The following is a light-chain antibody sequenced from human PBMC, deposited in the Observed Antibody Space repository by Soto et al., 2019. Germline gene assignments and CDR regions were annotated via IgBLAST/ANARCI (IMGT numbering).Light chain of an antibody. CDR3: QQSYNSPLT. V-gene: IGKV1-39*01. J-gene: IGKJ5*01. Sequence: DVQMTQSPSSLSASVGDSVTITCRASQDINIYLNWYQQKPGKAPKLLIYGASTLQTGVPSRFSGSGSRTHVTLAINTLQSDDFATYYCQQSYNSPLTFGQGTRLEIK. CDR1: QDINIY. CDR2: GAS.